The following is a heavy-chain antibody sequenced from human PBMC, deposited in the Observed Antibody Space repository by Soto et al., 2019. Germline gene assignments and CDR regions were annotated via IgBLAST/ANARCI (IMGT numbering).Heavy chain of an antibody. CDR1: GYTFTSDY. V-gene: IGHV1-46*01. CDR2: INPSGGST. J-gene: IGHJ3*02. D-gene: IGHD5-12*01. Sequence: ASVKVSCKVSGYTFTSDYRHWVRQAPGQGLEWMGIINPSGGSTSYAQKFQGRVTMTRDTSTSTVYMELSSLRSEDTAVYYCASFQGSGSHVAVDIWGKASLVTV. CDR3: ASFQGSGSHVAVDI.